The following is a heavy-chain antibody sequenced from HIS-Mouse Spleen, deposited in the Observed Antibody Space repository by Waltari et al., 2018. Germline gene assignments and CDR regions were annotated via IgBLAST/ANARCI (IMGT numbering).Heavy chain of an antibody. CDR1: GYTFTGYY. J-gene: IGHJ4*02. CDR3: ARGGCSSTSCSTNGSGSYFDY. V-gene: IGHV1-2*02. Sequence: QVQLVQSGAEVKKPGASVKVSCKASGYTFTGYYMHWVRQAPGQGLEWMGWINPNSGGTNYAQKFQGRVTMTRDTSISTAYMELSRLRSDDTAVYYCARGGCSSTSCSTNGSGSYFDYWGQGTLVTVSS. D-gene: IGHD2-2*01. CDR2: INPNSGGT.